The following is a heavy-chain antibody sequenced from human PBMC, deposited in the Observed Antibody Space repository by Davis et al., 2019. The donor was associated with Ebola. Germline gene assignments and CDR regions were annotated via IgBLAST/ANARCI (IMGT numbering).Heavy chain of an antibody. V-gene: IGHV3-33*06. Sequence: GESLKISCAASGFTFSSYGLHWVRQAPGKGLEWVAVIWYDGSNKYYADSVKGRFTISRDNSKNTLYLQMNSLRAEDTAVYYCAKDRRQLVLDYWGQGTLVTVSS. D-gene: IGHD6-6*01. CDR3: AKDRRQLVLDY. CDR2: IWYDGSNK. CDR1: GFTFSSYG. J-gene: IGHJ4*02.